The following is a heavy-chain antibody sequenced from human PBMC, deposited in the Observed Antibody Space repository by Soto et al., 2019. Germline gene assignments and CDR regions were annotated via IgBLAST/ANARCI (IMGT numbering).Heavy chain of an antibody. CDR1: GYTFTSYG. Sequence: ASVKVSCKASGYTFTSYGISWVRQAPGQGLEWMGWISAYNGNTNYAQKLQGRVTMTTDTSTSTAYMELRSLRSDDTAVYYCASGNYYDSSGYYYYYYGMDVWGQGTTVTVSS. J-gene: IGHJ6*02. V-gene: IGHV1-18*01. CDR2: ISAYNGNT. CDR3: ASGNYYDSSGYYYYYYGMDV. D-gene: IGHD3-22*01.